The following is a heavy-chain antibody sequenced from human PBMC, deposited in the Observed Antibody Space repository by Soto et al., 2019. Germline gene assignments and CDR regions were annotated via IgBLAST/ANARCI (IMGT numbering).Heavy chain of an antibody. Sequence: PGGSLRLSCAASGFTFSSYAMSWVRQAPGKGLEWVSAISGSGGSTYYADSVKGRFTISRDNSKNTLYLQMNSLRAEDTAVYYCAKDPVGLWSGYSLRFDPWGQGTLVTVSS. CDR1: GFTFSSYA. V-gene: IGHV3-23*01. D-gene: IGHD3-3*01. J-gene: IGHJ5*02. CDR3: AKDPVGLWSGYSLRFDP. CDR2: ISGSGGST.